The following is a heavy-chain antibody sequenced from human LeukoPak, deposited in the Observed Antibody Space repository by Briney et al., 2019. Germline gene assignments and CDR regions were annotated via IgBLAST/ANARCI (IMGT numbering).Heavy chain of an antibody. CDR1: GGSVSSGSYY. CDR3: ARDSPRPE. CDR2: IYYTGST. Sequence: SETLSLTCTVSGGSVSSGSYYWGWIRQPPGKGLEWIGNIYYTGSTNYNPSLKSRVTISLDTSRNQFSLKLNSVTAADTAVYYCARDSPRPEWGQGTLVTVSS. D-gene: IGHD6-6*01. J-gene: IGHJ4*02. V-gene: IGHV4-39*07.